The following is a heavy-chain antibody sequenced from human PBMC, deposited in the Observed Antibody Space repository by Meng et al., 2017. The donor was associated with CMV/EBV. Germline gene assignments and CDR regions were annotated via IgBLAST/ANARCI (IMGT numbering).Heavy chain of an antibody. Sequence: SRYTFTSYYMRWVRQAPGQGLEWMGIINPSGGSTSYAQKFQGRVTMTRDTSTSTVYMELSSLRSEDTAVYYCARDRYPAYDSSGYYCYWGQGTLVTVSS. CDR3: ARDRYPAYDSSGYYCY. CDR1: RYTFTSYY. CDR2: INPSGGST. V-gene: IGHV1-46*01. J-gene: IGHJ4*02. D-gene: IGHD3-22*01.